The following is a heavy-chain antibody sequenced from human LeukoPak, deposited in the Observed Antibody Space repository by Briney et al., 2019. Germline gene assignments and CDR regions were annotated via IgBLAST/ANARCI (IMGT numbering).Heavy chain of an antibody. CDR1: GGSIRGSNNY. V-gene: IGHV4-39*01. CDR2: IYYGGST. D-gene: IGHD3-3*01. Sequence: SETLSLTCTVSGGSIRGSNNYWTWIRQSPGKGLEWIGAIYYGGSTYHNPSLKSRVSISVDTSKNQFSLKLTSVTAAATAIYYCAKSSGMVIHNYFDPWGQGTRVTVSS. CDR3: AKSSGMVIHNYFDP. J-gene: IGHJ5*02.